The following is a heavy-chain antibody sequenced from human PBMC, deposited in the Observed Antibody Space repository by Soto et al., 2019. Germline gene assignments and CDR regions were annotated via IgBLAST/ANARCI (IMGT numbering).Heavy chain of an antibody. CDR2: IIPILGIA. V-gene: IGHV1-69*04. D-gene: IGHD4-17*01. J-gene: IGHJ2*01. CDR3: ARDRTYGEYSGWYFDL. Sequence: ASVKVSCKASGGTFSSYTISWVRQAPGQGLEWMGRIIPILGIANYAQKFQGRVTITADKSTSTAYMELSSLRSEDTAVYYCARDRTYGEYSGWYFDLWGRGTLVTVSS. CDR1: GGTFSSYT.